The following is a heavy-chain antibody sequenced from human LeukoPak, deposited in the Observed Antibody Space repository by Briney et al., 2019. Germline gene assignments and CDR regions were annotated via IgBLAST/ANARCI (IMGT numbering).Heavy chain of an antibody. J-gene: IGHJ4*02. CDR3: ATRRDGYAYFDY. CDR2: ISSSGSTI. V-gene: IGHV3-48*03. CDR1: GFTLSSYE. D-gene: IGHD5-24*01. Sequence: PGGSLRLSCAASGFTLSSYEMNWVRQPPGKGLEWVSYISSSGSTIYYADSVKGRFIISRDNAKNSLYLQMNSLRAEDTAVYYCATRRDGYAYFDYWGQGTLVTVSS.